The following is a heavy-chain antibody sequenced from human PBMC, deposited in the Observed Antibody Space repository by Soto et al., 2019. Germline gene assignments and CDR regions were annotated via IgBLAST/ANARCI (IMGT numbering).Heavy chain of an antibody. CDR1: GFTFSSYA. V-gene: IGHV3-30*03. Sequence: QVQLVESGGGVVQPGRSLRLSCAASGFTFSSYAMHWVRQAPGKGLEWVALISFDGNIKYYADSVKGRFTISRDNSKNTIYLQMSSLRSNDTTMYYCATTGRDYGDSHNDYWGQGVQVTVCS. D-gene: IGHD4-17*01. J-gene: IGHJ4*02. CDR3: ATTGRDYGDSHNDY. CDR2: ISFDGNIK.